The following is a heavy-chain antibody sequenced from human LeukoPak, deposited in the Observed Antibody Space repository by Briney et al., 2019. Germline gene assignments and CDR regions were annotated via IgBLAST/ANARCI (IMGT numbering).Heavy chain of an antibody. Sequence: GGSLRLSCAASGFTFSRYEMNWVRQAPGKGLEWVSYITSSGSTIYYADSVKGRFTISSHNAKNSLYLQMNSLRAEDTAVYYCAREGRYCGSGSRRDGFDIWGQGTMVTVSS. J-gene: IGHJ3*02. CDR2: ITSSGSTI. D-gene: IGHD3-10*01. V-gene: IGHV3-48*03. CDR1: GFTFSRYE. CDR3: AREGRYCGSGSRRDGFDI.